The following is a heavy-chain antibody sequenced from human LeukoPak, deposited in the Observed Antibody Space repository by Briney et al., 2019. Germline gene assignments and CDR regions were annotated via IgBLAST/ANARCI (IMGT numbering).Heavy chain of an antibody. CDR2: ISGSGDST. D-gene: IGHD6-19*01. CDR3: ATWTIAVADC. J-gene: IGHJ4*02. V-gene: IGHV3-23*01. Sequence: PGGSLRLSCAASGFTFSSYGMSWVRQAPGKGLEWVSAISGSGDSTYYADSVKGRFTISRDNSRNTLYLQMNSLRAEDTAVYYCATWTIAVADCWGQGTLVIVSS. CDR1: GFTFSSYG.